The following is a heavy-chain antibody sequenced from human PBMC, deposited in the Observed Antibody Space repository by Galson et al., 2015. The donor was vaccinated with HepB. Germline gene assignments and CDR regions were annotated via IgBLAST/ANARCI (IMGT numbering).Heavy chain of an antibody. CDR2: ISHDGSNK. J-gene: IGHJ4*02. V-gene: IGHV3-30-3*01. Sequence: SLRLSCAASGFTFSSYAMHWVRQAPGKGLEWVAVISHDGSNKYYADSVKGRFTISRDNSKNTLYLQMNSLRAEDTAVYYCARDPYIVVVVAATLFDYWGQGTLATVSS. CDR1: GFTFSSYA. D-gene: IGHD2-15*01. CDR3: ARDPYIVVVVAATLFDY.